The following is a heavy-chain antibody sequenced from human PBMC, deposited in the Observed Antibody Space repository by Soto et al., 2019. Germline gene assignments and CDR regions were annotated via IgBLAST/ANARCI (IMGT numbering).Heavy chain of an antibody. CDR1: GYTFTSYG. CDR3: ARDGRKELWVEGLNAMDV. J-gene: IGHJ6*02. Sequence: GPEVKKPGASVKVSCKASGYTFTSYGISWVRQAPGQGLEWMGWISGYNGQTNYAQKFRGRVTITTDTSTGTAYMEMRSLRSDDTATFYCARDGRKELWVEGLNAMDVWGQGTTVTVSS. V-gene: IGHV1-18*01. CDR2: ISGYNGQT. D-gene: IGHD1-26*01.